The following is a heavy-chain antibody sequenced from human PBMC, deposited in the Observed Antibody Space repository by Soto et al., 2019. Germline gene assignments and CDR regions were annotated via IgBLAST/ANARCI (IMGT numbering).Heavy chain of an antibody. J-gene: IGHJ4*02. CDR3: ARSDCSGDSCPFDY. CDR1: GGSISSSSYY. D-gene: IGHD2-15*01. CDR2: IYYSGST. V-gene: IGHV4-39*01. Sequence: PSETLSLTCTVSGGSISSSSYYWGWIRQPPGKGLEWIGSIYYSGSTYYNPSLKSRVTISVDTSKNQFSLKLSSVTAADTAVYYCARSDCSGDSCPFDYWGQGTLVTVSS.